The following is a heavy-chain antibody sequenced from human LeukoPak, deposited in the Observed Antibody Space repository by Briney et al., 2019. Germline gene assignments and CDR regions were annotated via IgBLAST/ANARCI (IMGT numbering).Heavy chain of an antibody. CDR3: ARELYCGGDCYSPEFDY. V-gene: IGHV1-18*01. D-gene: IGHD2-21*02. Sequence: ASVKVSCKASGYTFTSYGISWVRQAPGQGLEWMGWISAYNGNTNYAQKFQGRVTMTRDTSISTAYMELSRLRSDDTAVYYCARELYCGGDCYSPEFDYWGQGTLVTVSS. CDR1: GYTFTSYG. J-gene: IGHJ4*02. CDR2: ISAYNGNT.